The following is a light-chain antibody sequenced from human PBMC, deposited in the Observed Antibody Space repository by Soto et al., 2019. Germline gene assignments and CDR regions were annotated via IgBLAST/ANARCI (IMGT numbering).Light chain of an antibody. CDR2: SNN. V-gene: IGLV1-47*02. CDR3: AAWDDSWSGRV. Sequence: QSVLTQPPSASGTPGQRVTISCSGSSSNIGSNYVYWYQQLPGTAPKLLIYSNNQRPSGVPDRFSGSKSGTSASLAISGLRSEDEADYYCAAWDDSWSGRVFGGGTMLTVL. J-gene: IGLJ3*02. CDR1: SSNIGSNY.